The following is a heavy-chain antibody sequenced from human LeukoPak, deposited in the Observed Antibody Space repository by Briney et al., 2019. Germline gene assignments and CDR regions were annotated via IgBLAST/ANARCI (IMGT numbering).Heavy chain of an antibody. Sequence: SETLSLTCTVSGGSISSGDYYWSWIRQPPGKGLEWIGYIYYSGSTYYNPSLKSRVTISVDTSKNQFSLKLSSVTAADTAVYYCARAGGCSSTSCYVGGHDAFDIWGQGTMVTVSS. J-gene: IGHJ3*02. V-gene: IGHV4-30-4*01. D-gene: IGHD2-2*01. CDR2: IYYSGST. CDR1: GGSISSGDYY. CDR3: ARAGGCSSTSCYVGGHDAFDI.